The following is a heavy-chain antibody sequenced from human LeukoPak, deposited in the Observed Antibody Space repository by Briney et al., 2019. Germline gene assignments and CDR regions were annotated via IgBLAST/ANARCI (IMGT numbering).Heavy chain of an antibody. D-gene: IGHD5-18*01. CDR1: GFTFSSYA. V-gene: IGHV3-23*01. CDR3: AKGGVDTAMARYFDY. Sequence: GGSLRLSCSASGFTFSSYAMSWVRQAPGKGLEWVSAISGSGGSTYYADSVKGRFTISRDNSKNTLYLQMNSLRAEDTAVYYCAKGGVDTAMARYFDYWGQGTLVTVSS. CDR2: ISGSGGST. J-gene: IGHJ4*02.